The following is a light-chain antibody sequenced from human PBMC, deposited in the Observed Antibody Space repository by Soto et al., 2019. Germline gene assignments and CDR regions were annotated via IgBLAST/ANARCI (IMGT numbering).Light chain of an antibody. CDR2: SND. J-gene: IGLJ3*02. CDR1: SSNIGGNT. V-gene: IGLV1-44*01. CDR3: AACDGSVNDCV. Sequence: QSVLTQPPSASGTPGQRVTMSCSGSSSNIGGNTVNWYQQMPGTAPKLLIYSNDQRPSGVPDRFSGSKSGTSASLAISGLQSEDEADYYCAACDGSVNDCVFGGGTKLTVL.